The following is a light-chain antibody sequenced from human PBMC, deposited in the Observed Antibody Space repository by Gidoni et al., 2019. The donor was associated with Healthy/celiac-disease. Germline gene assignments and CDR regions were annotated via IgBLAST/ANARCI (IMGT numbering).Light chain of an antibody. CDR3: QQYHSYRT. J-gene: IGKJ1*01. CDR2: KAS. CDR1: QSISSW. Sequence: DIQMTQSHSTLSASVGDRVTITCRASQSISSWLAWYQQKPGKAPKLLIYKASSLESGVPSRFSGRGSGTEFTLTISSLQPDDFATYYCQQYHSYRTFGQGTKVEIK. V-gene: IGKV1-5*03.